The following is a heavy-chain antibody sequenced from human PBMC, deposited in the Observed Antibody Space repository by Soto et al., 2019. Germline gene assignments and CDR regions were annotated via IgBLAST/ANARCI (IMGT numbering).Heavy chain of an antibody. Sequence: TLSLTCTVSGGSISSGDYYWSWIRQPPGKGLEWIGYIYYSGSTYYNPSLKSRVTISVDTSKNQFSLKLSSVTAADTAVYYCAGGSWLERPSYYFDYWGQGTLVTVSS. J-gene: IGHJ4*02. CDR3: AGGSWLERPSYYFDY. CDR2: IYYSGST. CDR1: GGSISSGDYY. D-gene: IGHD1-1*01. V-gene: IGHV4-30-4*01.